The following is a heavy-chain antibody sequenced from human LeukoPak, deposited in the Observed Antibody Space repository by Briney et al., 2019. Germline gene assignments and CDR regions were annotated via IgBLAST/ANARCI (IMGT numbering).Heavy chain of an antibody. V-gene: IGHV3-21*04. CDR3: AKDPGYQVVYCFDY. Sequence: GGSLRLSCAASGFTFSSYSMNWVRQAPGKGLEWVSSISSSSSYIYYADSVKGRFTISRDNAKNSLYLQMNSLRVEGTAVYYCAKDPGYQVVYCFDYWGQGTLVTVSS. CDR2: ISSSSSYI. D-gene: IGHD2-2*01. J-gene: IGHJ4*02. CDR1: GFTFSSYS.